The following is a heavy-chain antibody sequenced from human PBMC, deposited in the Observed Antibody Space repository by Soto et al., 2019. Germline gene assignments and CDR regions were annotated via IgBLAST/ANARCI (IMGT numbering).Heavy chain of an antibody. J-gene: IGHJ5*01. D-gene: IGHD4-17*01. V-gene: IGHV3-9*01. CDR2: ISWNGGSR. CDR1: GFIFDDYA. Sequence: EVNLVESGGGMVQPGRSLRLACAASGFIFDDYAMHWVRQVPGKGLEWVSGISWNGGSRDYVDSVKGRFTISRDNAKNSLYLEMNSLRPEDTALYYCAQGPPTTGTTFGLWFVSWGQGILVTVSS. CDR3: AQGPPTTGTTFGLWFVS.